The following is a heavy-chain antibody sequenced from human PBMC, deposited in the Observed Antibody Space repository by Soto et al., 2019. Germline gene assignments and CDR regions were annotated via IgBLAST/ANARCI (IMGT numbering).Heavy chain of an antibody. CDR3: ATKHYYYDSSGYYPQRGPAGNYFDY. V-gene: IGHV4-34*01. CDR2: INHSGST. CDR1: GGSFSGYY. D-gene: IGHD3-22*01. J-gene: IGHJ4*02. Sequence: SETLSLTCAVYGGSFSGYYWSWIRQPPGKGLEWIGEINHSGSTNYNPSLKSRVTISVDTSKNQFSLKLSSVTAADTAVYYCATKHYYYDSSGYYPQRGPAGNYFDYWGQGTLVTVSS.